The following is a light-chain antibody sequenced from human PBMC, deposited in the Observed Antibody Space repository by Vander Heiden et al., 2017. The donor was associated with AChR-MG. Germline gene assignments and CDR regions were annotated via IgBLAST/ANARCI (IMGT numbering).Light chain of an antibody. Sequence: QSALTQPASVSGSPGQSITISCAGTSSDVGGSNYVSWYQQHPGTAPKLLIYDVTKRPSGFSNRFSGSRSGNTASLSISGLQAEDEADYYCSSYINRTTVFGGGTKVTVL. J-gene: IGLJ3*02. CDR1: SSDVGGSNY. CDR2: DVT. V-gene: IGLV2-14*01. CDR3: SSYINRTTV.